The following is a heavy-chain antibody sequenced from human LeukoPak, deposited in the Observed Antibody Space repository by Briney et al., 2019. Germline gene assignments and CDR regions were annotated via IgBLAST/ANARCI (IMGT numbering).Heavy chain of an antibody. V-gene: IGHV1-2*02. Sequence: EASVKVSCKASGYTFTGYYMHWVRQAPGQGLEWMGWINPNSGGTNYAQKFQGRVTMTRDTSISTAYMELSSVTAADTAVYYCARGLARYSRIGYYYYYMDVWGKGTTVTVSS. CDR3: ARGLARYSRIGYYYYYMDV. D-gene: IGHD5-18*01. CDR2: INPNSGGT. CDR1: GYTFTGYY. J-gene: IGHJ6*03.